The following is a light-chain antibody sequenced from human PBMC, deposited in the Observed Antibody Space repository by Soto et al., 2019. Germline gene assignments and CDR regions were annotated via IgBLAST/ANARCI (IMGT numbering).Light chain of an antibody. V-gene: IGLV1-47*01. CDR1: SPNIGSNY. Sequence: QSVLTQPPSASGAPGQRVTISCSGSSPNIGSNYVYWFQQLPGTAPKLLIYGNNQRPSGVPDRFSGSKSGTSASLAISGLRSEDETDYYCAAWDDSLSGVVFGGGTKLTVL. J-gene: IGLJ2*01. CDR3: AAWDDSLSGVV. CDR2: GNN.